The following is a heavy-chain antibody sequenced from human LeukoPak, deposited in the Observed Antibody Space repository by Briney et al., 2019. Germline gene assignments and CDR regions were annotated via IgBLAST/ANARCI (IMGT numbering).Heavy chain of an antibody. CDR2: TYYRSRWGN. Sequence: SQTLSLTRAISGDSVSNNIATWNWVRQSPSRGLEWLGRTYYRSRWGNDYAISVKSRITINPDTSKNQFSLKLSSVTAADTAVYYCARGGSSGWYGRNWFDPWGQGTLVTVSS. CDR3: ARGGSSGWYGRNWFDP. J-gene: IGHJ5*02. CDR1: GDSVSNNIAT. V-gene: IGHV6-1*01. D-gene: IGHD6-19*01.